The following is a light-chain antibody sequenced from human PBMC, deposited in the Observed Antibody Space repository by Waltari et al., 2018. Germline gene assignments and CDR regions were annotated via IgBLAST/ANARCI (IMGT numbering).Light chain of an antibody. Sequence: QSVLPQPPSASGTPGQRVTISCSGSSSNIGSTTVNWYQQLPGTAPKLLIYSNNQRPSGVPDRFSGSKSGTSASLAISGLQSEDEADYYCAAWDDSLNGQVFGTGTKVTVL. J-gene: IGLJ1*01. CDR3: AAWDDSLNGQV. V-gene: IGLV1-44*01. CDR1: SSNIGSTT. CDR2: SNN.